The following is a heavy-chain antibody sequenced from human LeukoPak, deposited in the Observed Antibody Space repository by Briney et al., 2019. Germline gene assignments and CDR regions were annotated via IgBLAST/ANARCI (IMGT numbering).Heavy chain of an antibody. CDR1: GFTFNDYY. D-gene: IGHD1-1*01. CDR2: ISTDGGGT. V-gene: IGHV3-64*01. J-gene: IGHJ4*02. Sequence: PGGSLRLSCVGSGFTFNDYYMSWIRQAPGKGLEYVSAISTDGGGTYYANSVKGRFTISRDNSKNSLYLQMGSLRTEDMAVYYCARYRDTTYDYWGQGTLVTVSS. CDR3: ARYRDTTYDY.